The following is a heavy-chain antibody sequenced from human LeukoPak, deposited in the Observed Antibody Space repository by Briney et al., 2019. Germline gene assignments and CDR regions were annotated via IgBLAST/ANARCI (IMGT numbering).Heavy chain of an antibody. CDR3: ARDRPGRITFALNWFDP. Sequence: GASVKVSCKASGGTFSSYAISWVRQAPGQGLEWMGRIIPIFGTANYAQKFQGRVTITTDESTSTAYMELSSLRTEDTAVYYWARDRPGRITFALNWFDPWGQGTLVTVSS. V-gene: IGHV1-69*05. D-gene: IGHD3-16*01. J-gene: IGHJ5*02. CDR1: GGTFSSYA. CDR2: IIPIFGTA.